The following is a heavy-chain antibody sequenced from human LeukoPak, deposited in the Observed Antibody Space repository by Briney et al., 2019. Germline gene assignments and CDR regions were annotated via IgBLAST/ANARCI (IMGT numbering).Heavy chain of an antibody. D-gene: IGHD3-22*01. CDR3: ASSGYYYEPIDY. J-gene: IGHJ4*02. V-gene: IGHV3-23*01. Sequence: GGSLRLSCAASGFTFDDYAMSWVRQAPGKGLEWVSAISGSGGRTYYADSVKGRFTISRDNSKNTLYLQMNSLRAEDTAVYYCASSGYYYEPIDYWGQGTLVTVSS. CDR1: GFTFDDYA. CDR2: ISGSGGRT.